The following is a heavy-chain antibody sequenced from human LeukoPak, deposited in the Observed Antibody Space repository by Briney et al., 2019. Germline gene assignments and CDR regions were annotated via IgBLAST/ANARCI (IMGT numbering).Heavy chain of an antibody. CDR1: GLTFSDSI. V-gene: IGHV3-73*01. CDR3: SRQLSGTGATDY. J-gene: IGHJ4*02. D-gene: IGHD1-1*01. Sequence: GGSLRLSCAASGLTFSDSIIPWVRQASGKGLEWVGRIRGKADSYATGYAASVKGRFIVSRDDSRNTAYLQMNSLTTEDTALYYCSRQLSGTGATDYWGQGTLVSVSS. CDR2: IRGKADSYAT.